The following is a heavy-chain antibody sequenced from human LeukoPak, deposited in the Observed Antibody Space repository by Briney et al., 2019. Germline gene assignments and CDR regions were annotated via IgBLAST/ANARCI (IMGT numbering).Heavy chain of an antibody. D-gene: IGHD1/OR15-1a*01. V-gene: IGHV3-21*01. CDR1: GFTFSSYG. CDR3: ARDGTNYYYYMDV. Sequence: PGGSLRLSCAASGFTFSSYGLYWVRQAPGKGLEWVSSISSSSSYIYYADSVKGRFTISRDNAKNSLYLQMNSLRAEDTAVYYCARDGTNYYYYMDVWGKGTTVTISS. J-gene: IGHJ6*03. CDR2: ISSSSSYI.